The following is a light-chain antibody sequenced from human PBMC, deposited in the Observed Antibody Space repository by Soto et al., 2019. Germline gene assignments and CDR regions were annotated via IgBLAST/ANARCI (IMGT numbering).Light chain of an antibody. V-gene: IGKV1-33*01. CDR3: QQYDNPPL. CDR1: QDISNY. Sequence: DIQMTQSPSSLSASVGDRVTITCQASQDISNYLNWYQQKPGKAPKLLIYDASNLETGVPSRFSRSCFGTVFTSTITSLQPEDIPTYYFQQYDNPPLFGPGTKVDIK. J-gene: IGKJ3*01. CDR2: DAS.